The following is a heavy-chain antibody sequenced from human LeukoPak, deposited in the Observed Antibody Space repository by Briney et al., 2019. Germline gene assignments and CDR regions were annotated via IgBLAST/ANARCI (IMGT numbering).Heavy chain of an antibody. V-gene: IGHV3-53*01. CDR2: IFSSGST. D-gene: IGHD1-26*01. Sequence: GGSLRLSCAASGFTVSSNYMTWVRQAPGKGLEWVSIIFSSGSTYYADSVRGRFTISRDNSKNTLYLQMNSLRAEDTAVYYCARAYVVGATRWFDPWGQGTLVTVSS. CDR3: ARAYVVGATRWFDP. CDR1: GFTVSSNY. J-gene: IGHJ5*02.